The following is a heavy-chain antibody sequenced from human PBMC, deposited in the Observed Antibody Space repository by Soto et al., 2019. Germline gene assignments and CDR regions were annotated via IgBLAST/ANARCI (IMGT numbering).Heavy chain of an antibody. D-gene: IGHD6-19*01. J-gene: IGHJ4*02. CDR2: IYYSGST. CDR1: GGSISSSSYY. Sequence: KPSETLSLTCTVSGGSISSSSYYWGWIRQPPGKGLEWIESIYYSGSTYYNPSLKSRVTISVDTSKNQFSLKLSSVTAADTAVYYCARHSSGWWYFDYWGQGTLVTVSS. CDR3: ARHSSGWWYFDY. V-gene: IGHV4-39*01.